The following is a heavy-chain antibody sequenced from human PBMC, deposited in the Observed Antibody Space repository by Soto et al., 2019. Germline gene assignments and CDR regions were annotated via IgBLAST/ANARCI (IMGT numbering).Heavy chain of an antibody. J-gene: IGHJ2*01. D-gene: IGHD1-20*01. CDR2: FSYSGSL. Sequence: GELQQWGTGLLKPSETLSLTCSVYGGSSRAYHWSWIRQSPGEGLEWIGEFSYSGSLNYNPSLVGRVAVALDTSTNHSSLTMPSVTAADTAVYFCAGGPRYWSFALWGRGTLVTVS. V-gene: IGHV4-34*01. CDR1: GGSSRAYH. CDR3: AGGPRYWSFAL.